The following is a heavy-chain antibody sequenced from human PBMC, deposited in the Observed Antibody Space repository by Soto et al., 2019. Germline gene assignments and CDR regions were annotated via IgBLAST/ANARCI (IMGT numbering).Heavy chain of an antibody. D-gene: IGHD6-6*01. Sequence: QVQLVQSGAEVKKPGSSVKVSCKASGGTFSSYAISWVRQAPGQGLEWMGGIIPIFGTANYAQKFQGRVTITADESTSTAYMELSRLRSEDTAVYYCARGGDSSSSPGDNWFDPWGQGTLVTVSS. CDR2: IIPIFGTA. CDR3: ARGGDSSSSPGDNWFDP. CDR1: GGTFSSYA. V-gene: IGHV1-69*01. J-gene: IGHJ5*02.